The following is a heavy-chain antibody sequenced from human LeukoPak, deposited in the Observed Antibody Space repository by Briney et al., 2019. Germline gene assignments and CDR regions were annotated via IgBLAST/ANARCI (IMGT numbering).Heavy chain of an antibody. CDR1: GFTVSTYW. V-gene: IGHV3-7*03. D-gene: IGHD4-17*01. J-gene: IGHJ4*02. CDR2: INQDGNDK. CDR3: TSGDYVDY. Sequence: GGSLRLSCAASGFTVSTYWMNWGRQAPGKGLEWLANINQDGNDKYYVDSVRGRFTISRDNAKRSLYLQMSSLRAEDTAVYFCTSGDYVDYWGQGTLVTVSS.